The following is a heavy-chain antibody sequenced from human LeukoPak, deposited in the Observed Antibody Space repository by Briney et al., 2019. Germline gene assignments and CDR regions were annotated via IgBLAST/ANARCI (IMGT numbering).Heavy chain of an antibody. J-gene: IGHJ4*02. CDR1: GGSISSGGYS. Sequence: SETLSLTCAVSGGSISSGGYSWSWIRQPPGKGLEWIGYIYHSGSTYYNPSLKSRVTISVDRSKNQFSLKLSSVTAADTAVYYCARVGRIAVAGPGVTPYFDYWGQGTLVTVSS. V-gene: IGHV4-30-2*01. CDR3: ARVGRIAVAGPGVTPYFDY. D-gene: IGHD6-19*01. CDR2: IYHSGST.